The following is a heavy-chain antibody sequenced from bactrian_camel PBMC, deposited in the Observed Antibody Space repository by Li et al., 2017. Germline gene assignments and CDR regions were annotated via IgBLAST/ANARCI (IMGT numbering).Heavy chain of an antibody. CDR1: GFIFSTHH. J-gene: IGHJ4*01. D-gene: IGHD1*01. CDR2: INPGSSTT. V-gene: IGHV3S40*01. Sequence: DVQLVESGGGLVQPGGSLTLSCAASGFIFSTHHMSWVRQGPGKGLEWVSSINPGSSTTHYADSVKGRYTISRDNAKSTVHLQMNSQKPEDTAVYYCVRDGEFQSLEFEGQGTQVTVS.